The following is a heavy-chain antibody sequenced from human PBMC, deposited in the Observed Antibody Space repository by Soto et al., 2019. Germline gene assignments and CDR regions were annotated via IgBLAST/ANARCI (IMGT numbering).Heavy chain of an antibody. V-gene: IGHV1-18*04. Sequence: GASVKVSCKASGYTFTSYGISWVRQAPGQGLEWMGWISAYNGNTNYAQKLQGRVTMTTDTSTSTAYMELRSLRSDDTAVYYCARGSFCSGGSCYVNNWFDPWGQGTLVTSPQ. J-gene: IGHJ5*02. CDR1: GYTFTSYG. CDR3: ARGSFCSGGSCYVNNWFDP. D-gene: IGHD2-15*01. CDR2: ISAYNGNT.